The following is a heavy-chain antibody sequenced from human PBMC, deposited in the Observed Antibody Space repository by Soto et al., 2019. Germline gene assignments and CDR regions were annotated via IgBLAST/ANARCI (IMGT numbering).Heavy chain of an antibody. CDR3: AKASWYRGNYYFDY. Sequence: QVQLVQSGAEEKKPGASVMVSCKASGYTFTGYAIQWVRQAPGQRLEWMGWINAGNGHTRYSEKFQGRVTILMDTSANPAYVELSSLRPEDTAGYYCAKASWYRGNYYFDYWGQGTLVTVSS. D-gene: IGHD1-26*01. J-gene: IGHJ4*02. CDR2: INAGNGHT. CDR1: GYTFTGYA. V-gene: IGHV1-3*05.